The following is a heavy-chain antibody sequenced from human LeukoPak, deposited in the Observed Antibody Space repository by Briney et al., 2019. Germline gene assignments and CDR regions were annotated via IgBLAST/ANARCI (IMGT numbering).Heavy chain of an antibody. D-gene: IGHD3-3*01. CDR3: ARDLSHRIVEWLPIP. CDR1: GYTFTGYY. Sequence: DASVKVSCKSSGYTFTGYYMHWVRQAPGQGLEWMGWINPNSGGTNYAQKFQGRVTMTRDTSISTAYMKLSRLRSDDTAVYYCARDLSHRIVEWLPIPWGQGNLVTVSS. V-gene: IGHV1-2*02. J-gene: IGHJ5*02. CDR2: INPNSGGT.